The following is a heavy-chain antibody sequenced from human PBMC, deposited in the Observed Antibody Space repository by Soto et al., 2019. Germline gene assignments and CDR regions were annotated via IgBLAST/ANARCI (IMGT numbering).Heavy chain of an antibody. CDR1: GGTFSSYA. J-gene: IGHJ4*02. V-gene: IGHV1-69*13. CDR3: ASENSGYFDY. Sequence: ASVKVSCKASGGTFSSYAISWVRQAPGQGLEWMGGIIPIFGTANYAQKFQGRVTITADESTSTAYMELSSLRSEDTAVYYCASENSGYFDYWGQGTLVTVSS. CDR2: IIPIFGTA. D-gene: IGHD1-26*01.